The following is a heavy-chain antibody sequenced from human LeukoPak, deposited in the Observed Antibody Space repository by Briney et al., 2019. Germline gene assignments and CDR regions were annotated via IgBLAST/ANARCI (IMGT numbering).Heavy chain of an antibody. CDR1: GFTFDDYG. CDR3: AKDTRINDYYDSSGYDY. J-gene: IGHJ4*02. D-gene: IGHD3-22*01. V-gene: IGHV3-23*01. CDR2: LGGSGGST. Sequence: GGSLRLSCAASGFTFDDYGMSWVRQAPGTGLEWVSGLGGSGGSTYYADSVKGRFTISRDNSKNTLFLQMNSLRAEDTAVYYCAKDTRINDYYDSSGYDYWGQGTLVTVSS.